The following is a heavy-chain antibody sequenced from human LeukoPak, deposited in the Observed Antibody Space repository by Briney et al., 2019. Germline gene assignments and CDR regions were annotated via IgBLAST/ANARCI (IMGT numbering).Heavy chain of an antibody. CDR3: ARDHVGGYYFDY. D-gene: IGHD1-14*01. J-gene: IGHJ4*02. CDR2: MNPNSGKT. CDR1: GYTFTSYD. V-gene: IGHV1-8*01. Sequence: ASVKVSCKASGYTFTSYDINWVRQATGQGLEWMGWMNPNSGKTVYAQKFQGRVTMTRSTSISTAYMELSSLRSEDTAVYYCARDHVGGYYFDYWGQGTLVTVSS.